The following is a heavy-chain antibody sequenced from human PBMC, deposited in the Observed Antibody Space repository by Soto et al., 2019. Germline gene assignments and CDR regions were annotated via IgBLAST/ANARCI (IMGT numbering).Heavy chain of an antibody. J-gene: IGHJ4*02. V-gene: IGHV5-51*01. CDR2: IFPGDSDT. D-gene: IGHD5-12*01. CDR3: ARVDGLFDF. Sequence: GECLSISCKVSGDNFNIYWIGWVRQMPGKGLEWMGIIFPGDSDTIYNPSFEGQVTMSVDKAINTACLQWNSLKTSDSAMYYCARVDGLFDFWGQGTMVTGSS. CDR1: GDNFNIYW.